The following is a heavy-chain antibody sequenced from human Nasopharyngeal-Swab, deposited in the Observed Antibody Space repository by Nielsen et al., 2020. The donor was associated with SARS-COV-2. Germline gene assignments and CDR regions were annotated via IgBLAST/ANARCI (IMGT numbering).Heavy chain of an antibody. CDR3: ARRSLGCSGGSCYGFDY. CDR1: GGSISSSNW. V-gene: IGHV4-4*02. Sequence: SETLSLTCAVSGGSISSSNWWNWVRQPPGKGLEWIGEIYHRGSTNYNPSLKSRVTISVDKSKNQFSLKLGSVTAADTAVYYCARRSLGCSGGSCYGFDYWGQGTLVTVSS. CDR2: IYHRGST. D-gene: IGHD2-15*01. J-gene: IGHJ4*02.